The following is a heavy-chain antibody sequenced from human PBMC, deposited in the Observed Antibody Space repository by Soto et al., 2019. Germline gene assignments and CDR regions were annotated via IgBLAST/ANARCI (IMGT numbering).Heavy chain of an antibody. CDR3: ARVRTPLFNYYDSSGHFDY. D-gene: IGHD3-22*01. V-gene: IGHV4-4*02. CDR1: GGSISSSNW. CDR2: IYHSGST. Sequence: QVQLQESGPGLVKPSGTLSLTCAVSGGSISSSNWWSWVRQPPGKGLEWIGEIYHSGSTNYNPSLKSRVTISVDKSKNQFSLKLSSVTAADTAVYYCARVRTPLFNYYDSSGHFDYWGQGTLVTVSS. J-gene: IGHJ4*02.